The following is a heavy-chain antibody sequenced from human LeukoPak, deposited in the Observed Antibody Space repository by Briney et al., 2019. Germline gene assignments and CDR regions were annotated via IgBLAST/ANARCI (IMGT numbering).Heavy chain of an antibody. J-gene: IGHJ4*02. CDR2: IKQDGSEK. CDR1: GFIFSSYW. CDR3: ARTFYGDYDY. Sequence: GGSLRLSCAASGFIFSSYWMSWVRQAPGKGLEWVANIKQDGSEKYYVDSVKGRFTISRDNAKNSLYLQMNSLRAEDTAVYYCARTFYGDYDYWGQGTLVTASS. D-gene: IGHD4-17*01. V-gene: IGHV3-7*01.